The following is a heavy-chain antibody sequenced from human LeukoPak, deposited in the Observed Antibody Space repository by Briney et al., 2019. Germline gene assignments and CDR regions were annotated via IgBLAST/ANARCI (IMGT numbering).Heavy chain of an antibody. Sequence: GGSLRLSCAGSGLTFSSYWMHWVRQAPGKGLVWVSRIKGDGSSTSYADSVKGRFTISRDNTKNTLYLQMNSLRAEDTAVYYCAGWGDSGYDHSWGQGTLVTVSS. CDR3: AGWGDSGYDHS. CDR1: GLTFSSYW. V-gene: IGHV3-74*01. J-gene: IGHJ4*02. CDR2: IKGDGSST. D-gene: IGHD5-12*01.